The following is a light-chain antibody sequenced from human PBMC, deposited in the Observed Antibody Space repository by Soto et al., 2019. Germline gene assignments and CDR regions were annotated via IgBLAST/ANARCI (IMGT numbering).Light chain of an antibody. Sequence: QSVLTQPPSVSGAPGQRVTISCTGSSSNIGSGYNVHWYQQLPGTAPKLLIYDNNNRPSGVPDRFSGSKSGTSASLAITGLQGADEADYYRQSYDTGLVVFGGGTKLTVL. CDR2: DNN. CDR3: QSYDTGLVV. CDR1: SSNIGSGYN. J-gene: IGLJ2*01. V-gene: IGLV1-40*01.